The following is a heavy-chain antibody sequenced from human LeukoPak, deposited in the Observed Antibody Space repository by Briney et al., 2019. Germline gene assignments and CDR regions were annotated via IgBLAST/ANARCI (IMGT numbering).Heavy chain of an antibody. V-gene: IGHV4-61*02. CDR3: ARDAPRSSWYLDY. CDR1: GGSMRSGSYY. J-gene: IGHJ4*02. CDR2: IYTSGST. Sequence: SRTLSLTCTVSGGSMRSGSYYWSWIRQPAGKGLEYIGRIYTSGSTNYNPSLESRVTISVDTSKNQFSLKLSSVTAADTAVYFCARDAPRSSWYLDYWGQGTLVTVSS. D-gene: IGHD6-13*01.